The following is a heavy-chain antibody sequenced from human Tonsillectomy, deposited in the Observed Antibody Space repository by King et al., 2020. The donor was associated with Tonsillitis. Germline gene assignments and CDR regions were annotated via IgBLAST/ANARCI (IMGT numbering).Heavy chain of an antibody. D-gene: IGHD3-10*01. CDR3: ARLGGSGSPWADDAVDI. Sequence: QLVQSGAEVKKPGESPKLSCKGSGYSFTSYWNGWVRQMPGKGLEWMGIIYPGDSDTRYSPSFQGQVTISADKSISTAYLQWSSLKASDAAMYYCARLGGSGSPWADDAVDIWGQGTMVTVSP. J-gene: IGHJ3*02. V-gene: IGHV5-51*01. CDR2: IYPGDSDT. CDR1: GYSFTSYW.